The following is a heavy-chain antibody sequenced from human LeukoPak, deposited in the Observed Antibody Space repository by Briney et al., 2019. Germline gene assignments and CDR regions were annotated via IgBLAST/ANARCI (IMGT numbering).Heavy chain of an antibody. Sequence: SGPTLVNPTQTLTLTCTFSGFSLSTSGVGVGWIRQPPGKALDWLALIYWDDDKRYSPSLKSRLTITKDTSKNQVVLTMTNMDPVDTATYYCAHATYYYDSSGYPAWGQGTLVTVSS. CDR2: IYWDDDK. CDR1: GFSLSTSGVG. V-gene: IGHV2-5*02. D-gene: IGHD3-22*01. J-gene: IGHJ4*02. CDR3: AHATYYYDSSGYPA.